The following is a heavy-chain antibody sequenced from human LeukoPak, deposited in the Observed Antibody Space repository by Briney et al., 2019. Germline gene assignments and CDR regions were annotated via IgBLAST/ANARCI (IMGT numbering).Heavy chain of an antibody. J-gene: IGHJ4*02. Sequence: GGSLRLSCAASGFSFSNAWMSWVRQAPGKGLEWVGRIKSKTDGGTTDYAAPVKGRFTISRDDSKNTLYLQMNSLKTEDTAVYYCTGNYYGSGSYADFDYWGQGTLVTVSS. CDR1: GFSFSNAW. D-gene: IGHD3-10*01. CDR2: IKSKTDGGTT. CDR3: TGNYYGSGSYADFDY. V-gene: IGHV3-15*01.